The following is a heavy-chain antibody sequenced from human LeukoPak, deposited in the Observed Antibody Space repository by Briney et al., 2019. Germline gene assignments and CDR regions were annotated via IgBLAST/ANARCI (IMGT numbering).Heavy chain of an antibody. CDR1: GFTFSGSA. CDR3: TPSLYDILTGSDY. V-gene: IGHV3-73*01. CDR2: SRSKANSYAT. Sequence: GGSLRLSCAASGFTFSGSAMHWVRQASGKGLECVGLSRSKANSYATAYAASVKGRFTISRDDSKNTEYLQMNSLKTEDTAVYYCTPSLYDILTGSDYWGQGTLVTVSS. D-gene: IGHD3-9*01. J-gene: IGHJ4*02.